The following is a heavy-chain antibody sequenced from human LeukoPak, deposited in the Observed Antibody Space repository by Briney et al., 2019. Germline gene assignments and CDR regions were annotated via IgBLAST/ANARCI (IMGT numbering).Heavy chain of an antibody. CDR2: IYTSGST. CDR3: ARDLGYTYAQGA. CDR1: GGSISSGSYY. D-gene: IGHD5-18*01. J-gene: IGHJ5*02. Sequence: PSETLSLTCTVSGGSISSGSYYWSWIRQPAGKGLEWIGRIYTSGSTNYNPSLKSRVTMSVDTSKNQFSLKLSSVTAADTAVYYCARDLGYTYAQGAWGQGTLVTVSS. V-gene: IGHV4-61*02.